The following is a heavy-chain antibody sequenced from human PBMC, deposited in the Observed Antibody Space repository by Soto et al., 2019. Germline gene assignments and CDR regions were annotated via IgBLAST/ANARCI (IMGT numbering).Heavy chain of an antibody. V-gene: IGHV1-3*01. J-gene: IGHJ4*02. CDR1: GYTFTSYA. D-gene: IGHD3-10*01. Sequence: QVQLVQSGAEVKKPGASVKASCKASGYTFTSYAMHWVRQAPGQRLEWMGWINAGNGNTKYSQKFQGRVTITRDTSASTAYMELSSLRSEDTAVYYCARTTMGLLWFGELLPARTKTTTYFDYWGQGTLVTVSS. CDR3: ARTTMGLLWFGELLPARTKTTTYFDY. CDR2: INAGNGNT.